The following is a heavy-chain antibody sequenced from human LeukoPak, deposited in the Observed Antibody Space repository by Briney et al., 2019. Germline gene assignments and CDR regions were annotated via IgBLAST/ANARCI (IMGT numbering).Heavy chain of an antibody. J-gene: IGHJ3*02. CDR3: ARDAWLSGKSAFDI. CDR1: GGSISSYY. D-gene: IGHD1-26*01. V-gene: IGHV4-59*01. Sequence: SETLSLTCTVSGGSISSYYWSWIRQPAGKGLEWIGYIYYSGSTNYNPSLKSRVTISVDTSKNQFSLKLSSVTAADTAVYYCARDAWLSGKSAFDIWGQGTMVTVSS. CDR2: IYYSGST.